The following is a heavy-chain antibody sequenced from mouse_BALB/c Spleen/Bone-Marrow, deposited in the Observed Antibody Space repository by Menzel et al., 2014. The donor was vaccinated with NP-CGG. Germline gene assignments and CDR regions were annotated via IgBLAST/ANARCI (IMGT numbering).Heavy chain of an antibody. CDR1: GFTFSNFG. Sequence: VQLKDSGGGLVQPGGSRKLSCAASGFTFSNFGMHWVRQAPEKGLEWVAYISSGSSTIYYADTVKGRFTISRDNPKNTLFLQMTSLRSEDTAMYYCARRASPTGPMDYWGQGTSVTV. D-gene: IGHD1-1*01. CDR2: ISSGSSTI. CDR3: ARRASPTGPMDY. J-gene: IGHJ4*01. V-gene: IGHV5-17*02.